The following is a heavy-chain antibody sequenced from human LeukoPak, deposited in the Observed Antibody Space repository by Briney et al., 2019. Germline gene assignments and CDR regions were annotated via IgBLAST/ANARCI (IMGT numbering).Heavy chain of an antibody. V-gene: IGHV1-69*04. CDR1: GYTFTSFA. CDR2: IIPSLEIV. D-gene: IGHD3-10*01. J-gene: IGHJ6*02. Sequence: ASAKVCCKASGYTFTSFAMNWVRQAPGQGLEWMRRIIPSLEIVNYARKFQGRVTITADTSTNTAYMHLSSPKADDTAIFYCAKVLWFGEAYYHYGMDVWGQGTTVSVTS. CDR3: AKVLWFGEAYYHYGMDV.